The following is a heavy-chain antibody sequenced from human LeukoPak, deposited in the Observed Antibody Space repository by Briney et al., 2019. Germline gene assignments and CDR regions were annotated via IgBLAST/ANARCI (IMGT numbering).Heavy chain of an antibody. CDR1: GFTFSSYA. CDR2: IRSKAYGGTT. CDR3: TRDPCQELITIFGVVDRCHGWFDP. D-gene: IGHD3-3*01. J-gene: IGHJ5*02. V-gene: IGHV3-49*03. Sequence: PGGSLRLSCAASGFTFSSYAMSWFRQAPGKGLEWVGFIRSKAYGGTTEYAASVKGRFTISRDDSKSIAYLQMNSLKTEDTAVYYCTRDPCQELITIFGVVDRCHGWFDPWGQGTLVTVSS.